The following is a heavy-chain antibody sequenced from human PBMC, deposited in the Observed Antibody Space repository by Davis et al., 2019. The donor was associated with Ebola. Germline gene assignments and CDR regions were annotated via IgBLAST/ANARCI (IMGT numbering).Heavy chain of an antibody. CDR1: SGSMRNHY. J-gene: IGHJ2*01. D-gene: IGHD3-22*01. Sequence: SETLSLTCTVSSGSMRNHYWSWIRQSPGKGLEWIGYAYYGGRTDYNPSLRSRAIISVDTSKNHFSLNLSSVTAADTANYYCARSVFFDSTGYYVHWYYDLWGRGTQVTVSS. CDR2: AYYGGRT. CDR3: ARSVFFDSTGYYVHWYYDL. V-gene: IGHV4-59*11.